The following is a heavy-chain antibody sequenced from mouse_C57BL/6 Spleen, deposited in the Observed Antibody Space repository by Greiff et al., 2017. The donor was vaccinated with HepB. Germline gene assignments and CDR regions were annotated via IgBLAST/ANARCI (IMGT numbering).Heavy chain of an antibody. Sequence: EVMLVESGGGLVQPKGSLKLSCAASGFSFNTYAMNWVRQAPGKGLEWVARIRSKSNNYATYYADSVKDRFTISRDDSESMLYLQMNNLKTEDTAMYYCVRDYYGSPSFAYWGQGTLVTVSA. J-gene: IGHJ3*01. D-gene: IGHD1-1*01. CDR3: VRDYYGSPSFAY. CDR1: GFSFNTYA. CDR2: IRSKSNNYAT. V-gene: IGHV10-1*01.